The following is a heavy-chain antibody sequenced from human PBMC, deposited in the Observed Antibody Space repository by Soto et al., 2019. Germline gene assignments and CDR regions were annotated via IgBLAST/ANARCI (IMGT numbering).Heavy chain of an antibody. CDR1: GGSIGSYH. V-gene: IGHV4-59*01. Sequence: QVLLQESGPGQVKPSETQSLTCTVSGGSIGSYHWSWVRQPPGKGLEWIASVYYTGTTNYNPSLGSRVTISIDAPGNRFSMEITSVTAADTAIYYCARDTVLTGMFDFWGQGTLVTVSS. D-gene: IGHD4-17*01. CDR2: VYYTGTT. CDR3: ARDTVLTGMFDF. J-gene: IGHJ4*02.